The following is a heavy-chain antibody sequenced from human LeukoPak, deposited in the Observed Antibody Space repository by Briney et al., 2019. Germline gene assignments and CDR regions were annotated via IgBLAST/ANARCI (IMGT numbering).Heavy chain of an antibody. V-gene: IGHV3-66*01. Sequence: GGSLRLACAASGFTVKDNFMSWVRQAPGKGLEWVSVLYSGGATYYADSVKGRFTISRDNSKNIVFLQMNDLRTEDTAFYYCTRDSANYHFAYWGQGALVTVSS. CDR2: LYSGGAT. CDR1: GFTVKDNF. J-gene: IGHJ4*02. CDR3: TRDSANYHFAY. D-gene: IGHD4/OR15-4a*01.